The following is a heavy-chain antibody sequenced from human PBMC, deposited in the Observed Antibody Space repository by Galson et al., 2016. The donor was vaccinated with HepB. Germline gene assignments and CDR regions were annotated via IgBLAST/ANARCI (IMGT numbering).Heavy chain of an antibody. Sequence: SLRLSCAASGFTFSKYALHWVRQAPGTGLEWLAVISHDGIKKYSTASAKGRFTVTRDNSKNTLFLLMNSLRPEDTAVYYCAKDLQVPAAIEGMDVWGQGTTDTVSS. CDR1: GFTFSKYA. D-gene: IGHD2-2*02. CDR2: ISHDGIKK. V-gene: IGHV3-30*18. CDR3: AKDLQVPAAIEGMDV. J-gene: IGHJ6*02.